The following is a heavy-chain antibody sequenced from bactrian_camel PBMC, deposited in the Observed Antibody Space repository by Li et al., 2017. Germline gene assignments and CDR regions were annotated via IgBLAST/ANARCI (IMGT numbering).Heavy chain of an antibody. CDR1: TFTYSSRY. Sequence: DVQLVESGGGSVQAGGSLRLSCSYSTFTYSSRYMGWFRQAPGKEREGVATIYTGGGATDYADSVKGRFTIDRDNSKQTVTLQMNNLKPEDTAMYYCAVVTYCRGEYCCRLSGLNNYNFWARGTQVTVS. D-gene: IGHD2*01. J-gene: IGHJ4*01. CDR3: AVVTYCRGEYCCRLSGLNNYNF. CDR2: IYTGGGAT. V-gene: IGHV3S40*01.